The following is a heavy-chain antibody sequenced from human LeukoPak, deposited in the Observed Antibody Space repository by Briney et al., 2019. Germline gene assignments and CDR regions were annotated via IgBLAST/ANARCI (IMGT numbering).Heavy chain of an antibody. V-gene: IGHV1-8*02. CDR3: ARSRDGYRERQDN. J-gene: IGHJ4*02. CDR1: SYTFTNYA. Sequence: ASVKVSCKASSYTFTNYAFTWVRQAPGQGLEWMGWISAYNGNTNYAQKFQGRVTMTRNTSISTAYMELSSLRSEDTAVYYCARSRDGYRERQDNWGQGTLVTVSS. CDR2: ISAYNGNT. D-gene: IGHD5-24*01.